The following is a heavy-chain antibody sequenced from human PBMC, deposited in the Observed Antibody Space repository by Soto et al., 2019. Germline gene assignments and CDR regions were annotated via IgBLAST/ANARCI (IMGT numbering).Heavy chain of an antibody. CDR3: TRDNGDLVVVTARSGHGFDP. CDR1: GFNSVAHG. D-gene: IGHD2-21*02. V-gene: IGHV3-30*03. CDR2: ISHGGSYK. J-gene: IGHJ5*01. Sequence: SLRPSCVAPGFNSVAHGIHWVRQAPGRGRGWVAGISHGGSYKHYGDSVRGRFAISRDKSMSTVYLEMNSLRPDDTALYYCTRDNGDLVVVTARSGHGFDPWGRGTLVTVSS.